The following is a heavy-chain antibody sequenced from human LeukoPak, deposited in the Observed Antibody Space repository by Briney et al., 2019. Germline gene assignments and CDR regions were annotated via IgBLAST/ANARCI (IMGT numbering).Heavy chain of an antibody. CDR3: ARVWAWGSGNYFDN. Sequence: PGRSLRLSCAASGFTFSSYGMHWVRQAPGKGLEWVAVIWYDGSNKYYADSVKGRFTISRDNSKNTLYLQMNSLRVEDTALYYCARVWAWGSGNYFDNWGQGTLVTVSS. D-gene: IGHD7-27*01. J-gene: IGHJ4*02. CDR2: IWYDGSNK. V-gene: IGHV3-33*01. CDR1: GFTFSSYG.